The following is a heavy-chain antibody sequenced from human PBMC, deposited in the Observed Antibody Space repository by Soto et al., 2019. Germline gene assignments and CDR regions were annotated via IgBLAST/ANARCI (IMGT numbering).Heavy chain of an antibody. CDR2: INANNGNP. CDR3: VVSRGWWACIF. CDR1: GYTFTTYD. J-gene: IGHJ4*02. Sequence: QVLLVQSGAEVKKPGASVQISCKASGYTFTTYDMHWVRQAPGQRLEWMGSINANNGNPKYSQRFQGRATFTRDTPATTGYMDLSSLRSEDTAVYYCVVSRGWWACIFWCQGNLLTVSS. V-gene: IGHV1-3*01. D-gene: IGHD6-13*01.